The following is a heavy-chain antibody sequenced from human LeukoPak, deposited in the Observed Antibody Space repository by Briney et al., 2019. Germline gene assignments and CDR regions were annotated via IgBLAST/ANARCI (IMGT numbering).Heavy chain of an antibody. Sequence: PSETLSLTCTVSGGSISSYYWSWIRQPPGKGLEWIGYIYFSGSTNYNPSLKSRVTISVDTSKNQFSLKLSSVTAADTAVYYCARDLVDTVMSHLVLFDYWGQGTLVTVSS. CDR1: GGSISSYY. CDR2: IYFSGST. CDR3: ARDLVDTVMSHLVLFDY. V-gene: IGHV4-59*12. D-gene: IGHD5-18*01. J-gene: IGHJ4*02.